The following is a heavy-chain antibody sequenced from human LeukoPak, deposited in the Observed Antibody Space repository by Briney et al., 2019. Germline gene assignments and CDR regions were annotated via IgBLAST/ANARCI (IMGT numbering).Heavy chain of an antibody. J-gene: IGHJ4*02. CDR2: INKDGSKK. V-gene: IGHV3-7*01. D-gene: IGHD6-13*01. CDR3: ARDVWQQLID. Sequence: GGSLRLSCAVSGFTFSSHWMTWVRQAPGRGPECVANINKDGSKKYYVDSVKGRFTISRDNAKNSLYLQMNSLRAEDTAVYYCARDVWQQLIDWGQGTLVTVSS. CDR1: GFTFSSHW.